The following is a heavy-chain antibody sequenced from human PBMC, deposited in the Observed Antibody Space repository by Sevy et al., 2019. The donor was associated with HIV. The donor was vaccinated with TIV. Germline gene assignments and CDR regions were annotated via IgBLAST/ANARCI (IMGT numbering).Heavy chain of an antibody. J-gene: IGHJ4*02. V-gene: IGHV3-74*01. CDR2: MNTDGSST. Sequence: GGSLRLSCEASGFDFSSHWTQWVRQAPGKGLVWVSRMNTDGSSTNYADSVKGRFTISRDNAKNTLYLEMNNLRDEDTALYYCAIPRFDFWGPGTLVTVST. CDR1: GFDFSSHW. CDR3: AIPRFDF.